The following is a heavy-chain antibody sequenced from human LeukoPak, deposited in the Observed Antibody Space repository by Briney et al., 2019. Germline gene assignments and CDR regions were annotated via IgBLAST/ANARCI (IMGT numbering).Heavy chain of an antibody. CDR1: GFTFSSYA. Sequence: GGSLRLSCAASGFTFSSYAMSWVRQAPGKGLEWASAISGSGGSTYYADSVKGRFTISRDNSKNTLYLQMNSLRAEDTAVYYCAKPQAYNWNDVRASALDYGGQGTLVTVSS. V-gene: IGHV3-23*01. CDR2: ISGSGGST. D-gene: IGHD1-20*01. CDR3: AKPQAYNWNDVRASALDY. J-gene: IGHJ4*02.